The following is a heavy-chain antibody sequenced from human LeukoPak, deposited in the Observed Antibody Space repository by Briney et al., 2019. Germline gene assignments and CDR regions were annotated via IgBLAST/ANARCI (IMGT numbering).Heavy chain of an antibody. Sequence: GGSLRLSCAASGFPFSSYGMNWVRRAPGQGLDWVSAITGSTRTTYYADSVKGRFTISRDNSKNTLYLQMNSLRADDTAVYYCAMKAVPRPRLYDAFDFWGQGTVVTVSS. V-gene: IGHV3-23*01. CDR2: ITGSTRTT. CDR1: GFPFSSYG. J-gene: IGHJ3*01. CDR3: AMKAVPRPRLYDAFDF. D-gene: IGHD2-2*02.